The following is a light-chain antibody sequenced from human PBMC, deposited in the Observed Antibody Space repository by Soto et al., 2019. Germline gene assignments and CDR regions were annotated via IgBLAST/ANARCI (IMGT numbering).Light chain of an antibody. CDR1: QTISSW. V-gene: IGKV1-5*03. CDR3: QHYYSYSEA. Sequence: DIQMYQSASTLSASVGDRVTITCRASQTISSWLAWYQQKPGKAPKLLIYKASTLKSGVPSRFSGSGSGTEFTLTISSLQPDDFATYYCQHYYSYSEAFGQGTKVAIK. J-gene: IGKJ1*01. CDR2: KAS.